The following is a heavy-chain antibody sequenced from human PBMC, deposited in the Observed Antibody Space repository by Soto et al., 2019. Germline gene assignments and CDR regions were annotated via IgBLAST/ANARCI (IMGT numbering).Heavy chain of an antibody. Sequence: QVQLVQSGAEVKKPGASVKVSCKASGYTFTGYYIHWVRQAPGQGLEWMGWINPNSGGTKYPQKFQGRVTMTRDTSIRTVYMSLTGLKSDDTAVYFCARDLANGGGSAGFDYWGQGTLVAVSS. CDR2: INPNSGGT. D-gene: IGHD2-15*01. J-gene: IGHJ4*02. CDR1: GYTFTGYY. CDR3: ARDLANGGGSAGFDY. V-gene: IGHV1-2*02.